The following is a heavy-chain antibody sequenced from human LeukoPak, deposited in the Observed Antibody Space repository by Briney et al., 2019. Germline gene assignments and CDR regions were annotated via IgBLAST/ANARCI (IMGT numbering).Heavy chain of an antibody. CDR1: GYTFTTYS. J-gene: IGHJ6*02. V-gene: IGHV1-18*01. CDR2: ISENNGNT. D-gene: IGHD2-2*01. Sequence: ASVKLSCKASGYTFTTYSNSWVRQAPAQGLEWMGWISENNGNTNYAQKVQGTVTMTTDTSTSTAYMELRSLRSDDTAVYYCAREGTRYCSSSSCYDYYYYYGMDVWGQGTTVTVSS. CDR3: AREGTRYCSSSSCYDYYYYYGMDV.